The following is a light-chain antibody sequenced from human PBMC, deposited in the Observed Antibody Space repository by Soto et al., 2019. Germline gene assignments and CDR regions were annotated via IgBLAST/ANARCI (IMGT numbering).Light chain of an antibody. CDR1: QSVSISY. V-gene: IGKV3-20*01. Sequence: EIVLTQSRGTLSLSPGERATLSCRASQSVSISYLAWYQQKPGQAPRLLIYGASSRATGIPDRFSGSGSGADFTLTISRLEPEDFAVYYCQQYGSVPLTFGGGTKVEIK. CDR3: QQYGSVPLT. J-gene: IGKJ4*01. CDR2: GAS.